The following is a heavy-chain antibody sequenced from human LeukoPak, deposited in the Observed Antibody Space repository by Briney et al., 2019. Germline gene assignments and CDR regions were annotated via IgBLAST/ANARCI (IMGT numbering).Heavy chain of an antibody. D-gene: IGHD5-24*01. J-gene: IGHJ4*02. CDR3: ARHKLRDGYNMLDY. CDR1: GGSISSYY. CDR2: IYYSGST. V-gene: IGHV4-59*08. Sequence: SETPSLTCTVSGGSISSYYWSWIRQPPGKGLEWIGYIYYSGSTNYNPSLKSRVTISVDTSKNQFSLKLSSVTAADTAVYYCARHKLRDGYNMLDYWGQGTLVTVSS.